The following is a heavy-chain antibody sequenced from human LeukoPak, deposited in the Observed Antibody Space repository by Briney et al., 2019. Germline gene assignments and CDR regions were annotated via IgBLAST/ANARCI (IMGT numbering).Heavy chain of an antibody. J-gene: IGHJ4*02. CDR1: GFTFSNHW. CDR2: MNQDGSEK. V-gene: IGHV3-7*04. Sequence: PGGSLRLSCVASGFTFSNHWMNWVRQAPGKGLECVANMNQDGSEKNYVDSVKGRLTISRDNAKNSLYLQMNSLRVEDTAVYYCVRGTGYWGQGTLVTVSS. CDR3: VRGTGY. D-gene: IGHD2-8*02.